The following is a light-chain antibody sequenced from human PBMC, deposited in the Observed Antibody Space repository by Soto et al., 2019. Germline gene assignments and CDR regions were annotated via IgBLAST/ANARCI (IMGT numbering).Light chain of an antibody. CDR2: SAS. Sequence: DIQMTQSPSSLSTSIGDRATIXXRASQRINIYLNWYRQKPGKAPEXLIYSASNLQSGVPLRFSGSGSGTDFTLTISSLQPEDFATYFCLQVASFPITFGQGTRLEIK. CDR3: LQVASFPIT. J-gene: IGKJ5*01. CDR1: QRINIY. V-gene: IGKV1-39*01.